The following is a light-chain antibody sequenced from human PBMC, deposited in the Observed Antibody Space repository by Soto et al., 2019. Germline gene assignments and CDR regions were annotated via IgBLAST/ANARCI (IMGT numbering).Light chain of an antibody. Sequence: QSALTQPASVSGSPGQSIAISCTGVRTDVADGYDYVSWYQQHPGQAPQLIIYDVSNRPSGVSDRFSGSKSGNTASLTISGLQAEDYAEYSCTSYTSTTPFYVSGTGTKLTVL. CDR1: RTDVADGYDY. J-gene: IGLJ1*01. CDR2: DVS. V-gene: IGLV2-14*03. CDR3: TSYTSTTPFYV.